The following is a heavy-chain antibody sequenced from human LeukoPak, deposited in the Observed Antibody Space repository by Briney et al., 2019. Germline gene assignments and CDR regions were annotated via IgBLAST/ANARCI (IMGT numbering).Heavy chain of an antibody. CDR1: GFTFGLYS. CDR2: ISDSGTTI. D-gene: IGHD3-22*01. CDR3: TRDHHRRHYDSQARNTFDI. V-gene: IGHV3-48*04. Sequence: GGSLRLSCAASGFTFGLYSMNWVRQAPGKGLEWVSYISDSGTTIYYGDSVKGRFTISRDNAKKSLYLQMNSLRAEDTAVYYCTRDHHRRHYDSQARNTFDIWGQGTMVTVSS. J-gene: IGHJ3*02.